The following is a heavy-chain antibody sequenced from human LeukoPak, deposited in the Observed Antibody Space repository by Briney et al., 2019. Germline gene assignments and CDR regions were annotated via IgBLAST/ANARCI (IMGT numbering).Heavy chain of an antibody. D-gene: IGHD1-26*01. J-gene: IGHJ4*02. CDR2: FDPERGET. CDR3: ATGSIVYDF. CDR1: GHSLTKFS. V-gene: IGHV1-24*01. Sequence: ASVKVSCKVSGHSLTKFSMEWVRQAPGKGLEWMGGFDPERGETIHAQKFQGRFTMTEDTSTDTAYMELNSLTSEDTAVYYCATGSIVYDFWGQGTLVTDSS.